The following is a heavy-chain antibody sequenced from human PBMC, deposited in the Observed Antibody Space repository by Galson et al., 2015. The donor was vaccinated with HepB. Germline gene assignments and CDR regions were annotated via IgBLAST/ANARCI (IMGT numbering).Heavy chain of an antibody. CDR3: ARDLPRRGETPPYGMDV. CDR1: SNW. V-gene: IGHV4-4*02. J-gene: IGHJ6*02. CDR2: IYHSGST. Sequence: SNWWSWVRQPPGKGLEWIGEIYHSGSTNYNPSLKSRVTISVDKSKNQFSLKLSSVTAADTAVYYCARDLPRRGETPPYGMDVWGQGTTVTVSS.